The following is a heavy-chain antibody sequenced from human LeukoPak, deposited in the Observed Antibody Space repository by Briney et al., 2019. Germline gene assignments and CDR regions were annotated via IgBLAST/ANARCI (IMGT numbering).Heavy chain of an antibody. D-gene: IGHD3-22*01. J-gene: IGHJ4*02. CDR1: GFIFSDYY. V-gene: IGHV3-11*04. CDR2: ISSSGSTI. Sequence: PGGSLRLSCAASGFIFSDYYMSWIRQAPGKGLEWVSYISSSGSTIYYADSVKGRFTISRDNAKNSLYLQMNSLRAEDTAVYYCARDIASSGYYYPEGYSDYWGQGTLVTVSS. CDR3: ARDIASSGYYYPEGYSDY.